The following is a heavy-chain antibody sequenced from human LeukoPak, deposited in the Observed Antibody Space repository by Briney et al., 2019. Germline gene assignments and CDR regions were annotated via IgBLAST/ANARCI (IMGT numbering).Heavy chain of an antibody. CDR2: INHSGST. Sequence: SETLSLTCAVYGGSFSGYYWSWIRQPPGKGLEWIGEINHSGSTNYNPSLESRVTISVDTSKNQFSLKLSSVTAADTAVYYCARGYYDSSGYPRLKGYYYYMDVWGKGTTVTVSS. D-gene: IGHD3-22*01. CDR3: ARGYYDSSGYPRLKGYYYYMDV. V-gene: IGHV4-34*01. J-gene: IGHJ6*03. CDR1: GGSFSGYY.